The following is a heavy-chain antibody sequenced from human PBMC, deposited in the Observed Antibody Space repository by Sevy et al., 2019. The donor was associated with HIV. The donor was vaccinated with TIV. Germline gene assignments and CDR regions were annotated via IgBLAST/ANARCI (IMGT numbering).Heavy chain of an antibody. Sequence: GGSLRLSCAASGFTFDDYAMHWVRQAPGKGLEWVSGISWNSGSIGYADSVKGRFTISRDNAKNSLYLQMNSLRAEDTALYYCATGQDTYYYDSSGYPRGAFDIWGQGTMVTVSS. J-gene: IGHJ3*02. CDR3: ATGQDTYYYDSSGYPRGAFDI. CDR2: ISWNSGSI. D-gene: IGHD3-22*01. CDR1: GFTFDDYA. V-gene: IGHV3-9*01.